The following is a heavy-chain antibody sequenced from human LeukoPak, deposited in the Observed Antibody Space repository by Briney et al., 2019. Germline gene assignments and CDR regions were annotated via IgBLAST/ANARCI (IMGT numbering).Heavy chain of an antibody. CDR2: IYSGGST. D-gene: IGHD2-15*01. J-gene: IGHJ4*02. CDR3: TRVLICSSGGRCHSNFDY. Sequence: PGGSLRLSCAASGFTVSSNYMSWVRQAPGKGLEWVSVIYSGGSTYYADSVKGRFTISRDNSKNTLYLQMNSLRAEDTAVYYCTRVLICSSGGRCHSNFDYWGQENLVTVLS. V-gene: IGHV3-53*01. CDR1: GFTVSSNY.